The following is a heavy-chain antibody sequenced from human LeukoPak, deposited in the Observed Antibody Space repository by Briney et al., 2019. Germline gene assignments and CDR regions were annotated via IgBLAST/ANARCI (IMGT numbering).Heavy chain of an antibody. CDR2: IIPIFGTA. V-gene: IGHV1-69*06. Sequence: ASVKVSCKASGYTFTGYYMHWVRQAPGQGLEWMGGIIPIFGTANYAQKFQGRVTITADKSTSTAYMELSSLRSEDTAVYYCARSPRSNYYYIDVWGKGTTVTVSS. CDR3: ARSPRSNYYYIDV. J-gene: IGHJ6*03. CDR1: GYTFTGYY.